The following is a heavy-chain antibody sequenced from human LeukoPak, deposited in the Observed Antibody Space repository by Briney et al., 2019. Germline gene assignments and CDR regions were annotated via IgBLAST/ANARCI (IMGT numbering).Heavy chain of an antibody. CDR3: ARALVHYDSSGYDWFDP. CDR2: IIPIFGTA. Sequence: SSVKVSCKASGGTFSSYAISWVRQAPGQGLEWMGGIIPIFGTANYAQKFQGRVTITTDESTSTAYMELSSLRSEDTAVYYCARALVHYDSSGYDWFDPWGQGTLVTVSS. V-gene: IGHV1-69*05. CDR1: GGTFSSYA. D-gene: IGHD3-22*01. J-gene: IGHJ5*02.